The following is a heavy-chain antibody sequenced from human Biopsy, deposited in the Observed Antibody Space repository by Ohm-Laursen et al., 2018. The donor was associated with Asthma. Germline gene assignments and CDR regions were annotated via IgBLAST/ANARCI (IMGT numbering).Heavy chain of an antibody. V-gene: IGHV1-69*01. CDR2: SMTVFGTT. J-gene: IGHJ6*02. D-gene: IGHD6-19*01. CDR3: ARCQVGYSSGWSLLLKKIYYSGMDV. CDR1: GGTFSNFA. Sequence: SSVKVSCKAPGGTFSNFAISWVRQAPGQGLEWLGGSMTVFGTTNYAQKFQGRVTITADESTSTAYMEVTSLRSEGTAIYYCARCQVGYSSGWSLLLKKIYYSGMDVWGQGTAVTVSS.